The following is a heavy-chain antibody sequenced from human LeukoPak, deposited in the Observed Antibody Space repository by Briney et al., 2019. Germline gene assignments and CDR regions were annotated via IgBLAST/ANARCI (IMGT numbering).Heavy chain of an antibody. Sequence: ASVKVSCKASGYTFISYGISWVRQAPGQGLEWMGWINPNSGGTNYAQKFQGRVTMTRDTSISTAYMELSRLRSDDTAVYYCARGFRSRRFLEWFRFNWFDPWGQGTLVTVSS. CDR1: GYTFISYG. V-gene: IGHV1-2*02. J-gene: IGHJ5*02. D-gene: IGHD3-3*01. CDR2: INPNSGGT. CDR3: ARGFRSRRFLEWFRFNWFDP.